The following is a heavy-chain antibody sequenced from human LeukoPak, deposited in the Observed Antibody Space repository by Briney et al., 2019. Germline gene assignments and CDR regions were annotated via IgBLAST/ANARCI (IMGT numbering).Heavy chain of an antibody. CDR1: GGSISSYY. J-gene: IGHJ6*02. CDR2: IYYGGST. D-gene: IGHD3-22*01. V-gene: IGHV4-59*01. CDR3: ARGPHYHDSSGYSPSYSYAMGV. Sequence: PSETLSLTCTVSGGSISSYYWSWIRQPPGKGLEWIGYIYYGGSTNYNPSLRSRVTISVDTSKNQFSLDLRSVTAADTAVYYCARGPHYHDSSGYSPSYSYAMGVWGQGTTVTVSS.